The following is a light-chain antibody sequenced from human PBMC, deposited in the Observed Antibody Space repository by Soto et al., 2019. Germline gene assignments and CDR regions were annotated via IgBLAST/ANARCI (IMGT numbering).Light chain of an antibody. CDR1: SSDVGTYKY. J-gene: IGLJ2*01. CDR3: SSYTSRSTPV. Sequence: QSALTQPASVSGSPGQSITISCTGTSSDVGTYKYVSWYQQHPGKAPKLMIYEVSNRPSGVSNRFSGSKSGNTASLTISGLQAEDEADYYCSSYTSRSTPVFGGGTSSPS. CDR2: EVS. V-gene: IGLV2-14*01.